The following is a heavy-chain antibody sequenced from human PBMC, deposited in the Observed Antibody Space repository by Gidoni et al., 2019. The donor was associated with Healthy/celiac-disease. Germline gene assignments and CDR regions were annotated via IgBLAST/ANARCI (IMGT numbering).Heavy chain of an antibody. D-gene: IGHD3-3*01. V-gene: IGHV3-23*01. CDR1: GFTFSSYA. CDR2: ISGSGGST. Sequence: EVQLLESGGGLVQPGGSLRLSCAASGFTFSSYAMSWVRQAPGKGLEWVSAISGSGGSTYYADSVKGRFTISRDNSKNTLYLQMNSLRAEDTAVYYCAKEKKTKLRFPLTVQLGYYYGMDVWGQGTTVTVSS. CDR3: AKEKKTKLRFPLTVQLGYYYGMDV. J-gene: IGHJ6*02.